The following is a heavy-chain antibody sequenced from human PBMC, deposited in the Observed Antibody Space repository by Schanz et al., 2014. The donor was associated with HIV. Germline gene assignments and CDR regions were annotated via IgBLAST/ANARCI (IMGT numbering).Heavy chain of an antibody. D-gene: IGHD3-10*01. CDR3: AADSEWFGESPSAFDI. CDR2: IVVGSGNT. J-gene: IGHJ3*02. Sequence: QLVQSGAEVAQPGASVKVSCKASGFTFTSSAVQWVRQARGQRLEWIGWIVVGSGNTNYAQKFQERVTITRDMSTSTAYMELSSLRSEDTAVYYCAADSEWFGESPSAFDIWGQGTMVTVSS. V-gene: IGHV1-58*01. CDR1: GFTFTSSA.